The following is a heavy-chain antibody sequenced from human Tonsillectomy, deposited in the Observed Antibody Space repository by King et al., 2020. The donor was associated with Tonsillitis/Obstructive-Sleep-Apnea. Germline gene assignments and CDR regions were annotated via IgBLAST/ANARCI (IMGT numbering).Heavy chain of an antibody. V-gene: IGHV4-34*01. CDR2: INHSGGT. CDR3: ARGGIAVFNWFDP. D-gene: IGHD6-19*01. CDR1: GGSFSAYY. Sequence: VQLQQWGAGLLKPSETLSLTCAAQGGSFSAYYWSWIRQPPGKGLEWIGEINHSGGTNYNPSLKSRVTISIDTSKNQFSLKLSSVTAADTAVYYCARGGIAVFNWFDPWGQGTLVTVSS. J-gene: IGHJ5*02.